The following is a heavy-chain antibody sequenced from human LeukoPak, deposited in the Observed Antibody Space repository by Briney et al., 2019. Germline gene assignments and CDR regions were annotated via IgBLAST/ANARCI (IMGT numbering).Heavy chain of an antibody. CDR1: GYSISSGYY. J-gene: IGHJ5*02. V-gene: IGHV4-38-2*02. D-gene: IGHD6-6*01. CDR2: MSYSGNT. CDR3: AREQEHLVLNWFDP. Sequence: SETLSLTCTVSGYSISSGYYWGWIRQTPGKGVEWIGSMSYSGNTYYNPSLKGRVTMSVDTSKNHFSLKRSSVTAADTAVYDCAREQEHLVLNWFDPWGQGALVTVSS.